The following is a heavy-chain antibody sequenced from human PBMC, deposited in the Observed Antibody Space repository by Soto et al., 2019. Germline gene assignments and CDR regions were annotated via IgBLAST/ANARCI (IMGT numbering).Heavy chain of an antibody. D-gene: IGHD3-22*01. CDR1: GFTFSSYA. J-gene: IGHJ4*02. CDR3: ARELYYCDSSGSLDY. CDR2: ISYDGSNK. V-gene: IGHV3-30-3*01. Sequence: QVQLVESGGGVVQPGRSLRLSCAASGFTFSSYAMHWVRQAPGKGLEWVAVISYDGSNKYYADSVKGRFTISRDNSQKTQYLQMNVLRAEDTAVYYCARELYYCDSSGSLDYWGQGALVTVSS.